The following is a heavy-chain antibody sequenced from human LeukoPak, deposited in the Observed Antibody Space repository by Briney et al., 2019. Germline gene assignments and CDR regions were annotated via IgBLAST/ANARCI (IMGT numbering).Heavy chain of an antibody. CDR2: ISAYNGNT. D-gene: IGHD2-8*01. J-gene: IGHJ4*02. CDR3: ARDSRLLGYCTNGVCYSGY. Sequence: ASVKVSCKASGYTFTSYGISWVRQAPGQGLEWMGWISAYNGNTNYAQKLQGRVTMTTDTSTSTAYMELRSPRSDDTAVYYCARDSRLLGYCTNGVCYSGYWGQGTLVTVSS. CDR1: GYTFTSYG. V-gene: IGHV1-18*01.